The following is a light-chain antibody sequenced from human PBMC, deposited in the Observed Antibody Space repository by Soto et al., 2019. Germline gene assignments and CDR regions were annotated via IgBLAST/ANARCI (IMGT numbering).Light chain of an antibody. CDR1: SGHSSYI. CDR3: ETWDSKTVV. J-gene: IGLJ2*01. Sequence: QLVLTQSSSASASLGSSVKLTCTLSSGHSSYIIAWHQQQPGKAPRYLMKLEGSGSYNKGSGVPDRFSGSSSGADRYLIISNLQSEDEADYYCETWDSKTVVFGGGTQLTVL. V-gene: IGLV4-60*03. CDR2: LEGSGSY.